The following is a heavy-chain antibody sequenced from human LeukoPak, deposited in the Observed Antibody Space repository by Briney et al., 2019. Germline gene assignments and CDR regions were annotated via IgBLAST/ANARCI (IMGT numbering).Heavy chain of an antibody. CDR2: INHSGST. V-gene: IGHV4-34*01. D-gene: IGHD3-22*01. Sequence: KPSETLSLTCAVYGGSFSGYYWSWIRQPPGKGLEWIGEINHSGSTNYNPSLKSRVTISVDTSKNQFSLKLSSVTAADTAVYYCARSSDSSGHPDAFDIWGQGTMVTVSS. CDR1: GGSFSGYY. CDR3: ARSSDSSGHPDAFDI. J-gene: IGHJ3*02.